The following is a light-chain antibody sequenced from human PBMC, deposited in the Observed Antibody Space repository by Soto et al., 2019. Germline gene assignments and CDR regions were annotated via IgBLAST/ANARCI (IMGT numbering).Light chain of an antibody. CDR3: QQYNNYFWA. CDR2: GAS. Sequence: EIVLTQSPGTLSLSPGERATLSCRASQSVSSRLAWYQQRPGQAPRLLISGASSRATGIPDRFSGSGSGTEFTLTISSLQPDDLATYYCQQYNNYFWAFGQGTKVDIK. V-gene: IGKV3D-15*01. CDR1: QSVSSR. J-gene: IGKJ1*01.